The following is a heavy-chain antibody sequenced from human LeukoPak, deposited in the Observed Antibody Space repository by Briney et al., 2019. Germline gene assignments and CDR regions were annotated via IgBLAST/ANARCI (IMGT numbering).Heavy chain of an antibody. CDR1: GFTFSSSA. CDR3: AKQLGYCSNGSCYLPY. Sequence: GGSLRLSCAASGFTFSSSAMSWVRQAPGKGLEWVSAISNNGGYTYYADSVQGRFTISRDNSKSTLCLQMNSLRAEDTAVYYCAKQLGYCSNGSCYLPYWGQGTLVTVSS. CDR2: ISNNGGYT. D-gene: IGHD2-15*01. V-gene: IGHV3-23*01. J-gene: IGHJ4*02.